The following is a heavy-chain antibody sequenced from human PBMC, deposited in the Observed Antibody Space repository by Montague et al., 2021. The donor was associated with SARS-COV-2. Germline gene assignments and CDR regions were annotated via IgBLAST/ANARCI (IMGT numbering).Heavy chain of an antibody. CDR2: IDWDDDK. CDR3: ARSYYDILTAYYTPFDY. V-gene: IGHV2-70*04. CDR1: GFSLSTSGMR. Sequence: PALVKPTQTLTLTCTFSGFSLSTSGMRASWIRQPPGKALEWLARIDWDDDKFYSTSLKTRLTFSKDTSKNQVVLTMTNMDPVDTATYYCARSYYDILTAYYTPFDYWGQGTLVTVSS. J-gene: IGHJ4*02. D-gene: IGHD3-9*01.